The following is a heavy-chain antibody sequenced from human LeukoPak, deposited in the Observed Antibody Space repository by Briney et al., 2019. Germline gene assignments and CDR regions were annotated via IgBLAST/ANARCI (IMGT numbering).Heavy chain of an antibody. V-gene: IGHV1-24*01. J-gene: IGHJ4*02. CDR1: GYTLTELS. CDR3: ARGSTGWSRGDY. CDR2: FDPEDGET. Sequence: ASVKVSCKVSGYTLTELSMHWVRQAPGKGLEWMGGFDPEDGETIYAQKFQGRVTMTEDTSTDTAYMELSSLRADDTAVYYCARGSTGWSRGDYWGRGTLVTVSS. D-gene: IGHD2-2*01.